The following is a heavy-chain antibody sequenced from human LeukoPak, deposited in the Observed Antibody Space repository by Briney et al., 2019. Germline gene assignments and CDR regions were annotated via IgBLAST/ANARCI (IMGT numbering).Heavy chain of an antibody. CDR1: GFTFSDHY. Sequence: GGSLRLSCAASGFTFSDHYMHWVRQAPGKGLEWVAVIRPDGSHISYVDPVKGRFTISRDNSNNMLYLQMNSLRAEDTALYYCLREVDWKYAFDYWGRGTLVTVSS. CDR3: LREVDWKYAFDY. V-gene: IGHV3-33*08. J-gene: IGHJ4*02. D-gene: IGHD1-7*01. CDR2: IRPDGSHI.